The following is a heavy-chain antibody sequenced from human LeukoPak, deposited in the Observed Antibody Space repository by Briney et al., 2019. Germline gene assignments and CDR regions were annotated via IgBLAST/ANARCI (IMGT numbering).Heavy chain of an antibody. CDR3: ARWQSLAARFDN. J-gene: IGHJ4*02. V-gene: IGHV3-30*02. CDR2: IRYDGSNK. Sequence: PGGSLRLSCAASGFTFSSYGMHWVRQAPGKGLEWVAFIRYDGSNKYYADSVKGRFTISRDSSKNTLYLQMNGLRADDTAVYYCARWQSLAARFDNWGQGTLVTVSS. D-gene: IGHD6-6*01. CDR1: GFTFSSYG.